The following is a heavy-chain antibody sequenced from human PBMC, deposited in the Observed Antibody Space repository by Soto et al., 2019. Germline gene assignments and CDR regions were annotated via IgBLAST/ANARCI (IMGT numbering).Heavy chain of an antibody. Sequence: GGSLRLSCAASGFTFDDYAMHWVRQAPGKGLEWVSGISWNSGSIGYADSVKGRFTISRDNAKNSLYLQMNSLRAEDTALYYCAKGRVWEGSGGILDYWGQGTLVTVSS. CDR1: GFTFDDYA. CDR3: AKGRVWEGSGGILDY. D-gene: IGHD2-15*01. J-gene: IGHJ4*02. CDR2: ISWNSGSI. V-gene: IGHV3-9*01.